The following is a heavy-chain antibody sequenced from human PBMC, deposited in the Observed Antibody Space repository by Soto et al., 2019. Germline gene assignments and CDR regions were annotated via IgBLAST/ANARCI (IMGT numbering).Heavy chain of an antibody. J-gene: IGHJ4*02. Sequence: PGGSLRLSCAASGFTFSDAWMTWLRQTPGRGLEWVGRIKNKRSDEATDYAAAVKGRLITSRDDSKNTLYLQMHSLTTEDTAVYYCSTDGLNYGSFDYWGQGTLVTVSS. CDR3: STDGLNYGSFDY. CDR2: IKNKRSDEAT. CDR1: GFTFSDAW. D-gene: IGHD1-7*01. V-gene: IGHV3-15*01.